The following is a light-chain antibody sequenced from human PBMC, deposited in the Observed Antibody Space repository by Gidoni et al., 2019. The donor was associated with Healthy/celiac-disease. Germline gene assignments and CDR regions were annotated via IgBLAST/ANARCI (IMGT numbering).Light chain of an antibody. CDR3: QSYDSSLSGSV. J-gene: IGLJ2*01. CDR1: SSNIGAGYD. Sequence: QSVLTQPPSVSGAPGQRVTISCTGSSSNIGAGYDVHWYQQLPATAPKLLIYGNSNRPSGVPDRFSGPKSGTSASLAITGLQAEDEADYYCQSYDSSLSGSVFGGGTKLTVL. V-gene: IGLV1-40*01. CDR2: GNS.